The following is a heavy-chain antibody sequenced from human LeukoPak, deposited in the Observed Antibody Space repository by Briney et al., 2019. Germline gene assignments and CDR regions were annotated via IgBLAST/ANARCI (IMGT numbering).Heavy chain of an antibody. V-gene: IGHV3-11*01. CDR1: GVTSSDYY. CDR2: ISSSGSTI. J-gene: IGHJ3*02. CDR3: GRRVQIIDAFDI. Sequence: GGSLRPSSAASGVTSSDYYMGWIRRAPGKGLEWVSYISSSGSTIYYTPSVNVRFTISRDHAKNSLYLQMNSRRAEDTAVYYCGRRVQIIDAFDIWGQGTRVTVSS. D-gene: IGHD1-1*01.